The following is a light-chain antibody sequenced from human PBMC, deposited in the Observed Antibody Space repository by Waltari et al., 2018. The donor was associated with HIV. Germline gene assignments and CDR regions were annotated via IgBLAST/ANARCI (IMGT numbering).Light chain of an antibody. CDR1: IFNTGRKY. J-gene: IGLJ3*02. V-gene: IGLV1-47*01. CDR2: RNN. CDR3: AAWDDSLSVWV. Sequence: VLTQPPPAPGTLGQRVPRSCSGSIFNTGRKYVYRYQLIPGPAPILLTPRNNQRPSGVPDRFSGSKSGTSASLAISGLRSEDEADYYCAAWDDSLSVWVFGGGTKMTVL.